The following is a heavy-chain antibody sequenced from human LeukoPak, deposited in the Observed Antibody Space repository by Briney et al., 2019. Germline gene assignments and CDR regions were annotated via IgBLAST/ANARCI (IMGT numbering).Heavy chain of an antibody. D-gene: IGHD6-13*01. Sequence: PGGSLRLYCAASGFNFSSYAMLWLRQAPGEGLEWVSGITATADSTYYADSVRGRFTISRDNSKNTLYLLMNSLRAEDSALYYCAKDTLWYRNTWYPNWFDPWGQGTLVTVSS. V-gene: IGHV3-23*01. CDR1: GFNFSSYA. CDR2: ITATADST. J-gene: IGHJ5*02. CDR3: AKDTLWYRNTWYPNWFDP.